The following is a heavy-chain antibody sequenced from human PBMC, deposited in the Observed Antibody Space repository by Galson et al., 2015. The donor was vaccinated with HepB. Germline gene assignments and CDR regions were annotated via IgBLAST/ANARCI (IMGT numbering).Heavy chain of an antibody. D-gene: IGHD7-27*01. CDR3: ARSSTGARGWFDP. Sequence: LSLTCTVSGGFISSYYWSWIRQPAGKGLEWIGRIFTSGYTNYNPSLKSRVTMSLDTSKNQFSLNLNSVTAAATAVYYRARSSTGARGWFDPWGQGTLVAVSS. V-gene: IGHV4-4*07. CDR1: GGFISSYY. CDR2: IFTSGYT. J-gene: IGHJ5*02.